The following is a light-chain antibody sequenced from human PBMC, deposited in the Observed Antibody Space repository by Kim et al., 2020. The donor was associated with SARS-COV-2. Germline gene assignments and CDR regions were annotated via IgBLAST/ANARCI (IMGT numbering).Light chain of an antibody. CDR2: SAT. Sequence: ESKGDRVTITCRASQDIGNSVAWYQQKPGKGPNVLISSATTLASGVPSRFSGSESETEYTLTISSLQPEDFATYYCQQYSGTLATFGQGTKVEMK. V-gene: IGKV1-NL1*01. CDR1: QDIGNS. J-gene: IGKJ1*01. CDR3: QQYSGTLAT.